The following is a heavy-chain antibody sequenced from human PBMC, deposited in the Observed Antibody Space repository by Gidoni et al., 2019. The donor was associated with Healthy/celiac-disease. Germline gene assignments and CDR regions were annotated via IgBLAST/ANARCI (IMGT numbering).Heavy chain of an antibody. V-gene: IGHV3-23*01. D-gene: IGHD3-10*01. CDR1: GFTFSSYA. Sequence: EVQRLESGGGLVQPGGPLRLSCAAPGFTFSSYAMSWVRQAPGKGLGWVSAIIGRSGSTYYADSVKGRFTSSRDNSNNTLYLQMNSLRAEDTAVYYCAKDRGKSAVSDYFDYWGQGTLVTVSS. J-gene: IGHJ4*02. CDR3: AKDRGKSAVSDYFDY. CDR2: IIGRSGST.